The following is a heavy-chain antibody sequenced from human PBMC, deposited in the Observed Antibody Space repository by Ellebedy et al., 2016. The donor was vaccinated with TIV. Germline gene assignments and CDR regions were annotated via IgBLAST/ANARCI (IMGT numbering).Heavy chain of an antibody. V-gene: IGHV1-46*01. J-gene: IGHJ3*02. CDR2: INPSGGST. D-gene: IGHD3-22*01. CDR3: ARGDTMIGAFDI. Sequence: ASVKVSXXASGGTFSSYAISWVRQAPGQGLEWMGIINPSGGSTSYAQKFQGRVTMTRDTSTSTVYMELSSLRSEDTAVYYCARGDTMIGAFDIWGQGTMVTVSS. CDR1: GGTFSSYA.